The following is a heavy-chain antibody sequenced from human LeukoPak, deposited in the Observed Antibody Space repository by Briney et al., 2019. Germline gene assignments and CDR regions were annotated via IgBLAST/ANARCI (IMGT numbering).Heavy chain of an antibody. CDR3: AKGGGYYYDSSPDY. J-gene: IGHJ4*02. CDR2: ISGSGGST. Sequence: GGSLRLSCAASGFTFSSYAMSLVRQAPGKGLEWVSAISGSGGSTYYADSVKGRFTISRDNSKNTLYLQMNSLRAEDTAVYYCAKGGGYYYDSSPDYWGQGTLVTVSS. CDR1: GFTFSSYA. D-gene: IGHD3-22*01. V-gene: IGHV3-23*01.